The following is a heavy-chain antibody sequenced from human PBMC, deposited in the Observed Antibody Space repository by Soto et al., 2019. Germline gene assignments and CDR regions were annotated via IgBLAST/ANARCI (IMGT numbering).Heavy chain of an antibody. CDR1: GYAFTTYG. J-gene: IGHJ4*02. CDR3: ARGRYGDY. Sequence: QVHLVQSGAEVKKPGASVKVSCKGSGYAFTTYGITWVRQAPGQGLEWMGWISAHNGNTNYAQKLQGRVTVTRDTSTSPAYMELRSMRSDDTAVYYWARGRYGDYWGQGALVTVSS. D-gene: IGHD1-1*01. CDR2: ISAHNGNT. V-gene: IGHV1-18*01.